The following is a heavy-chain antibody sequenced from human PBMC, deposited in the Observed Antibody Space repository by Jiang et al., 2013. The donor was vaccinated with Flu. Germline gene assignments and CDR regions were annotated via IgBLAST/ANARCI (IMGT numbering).Heavy chain of an antibody. J-gene: IGHJ4*02. V-gene: IGHV2-5*01. CDR2: IYWNDDK. CDR1: GFSLSTSGVG. D-gene: IGHD4-11*01. CDR3: AHSERYSNYDGFLG. Sequence: NPTQTRHAVGPCTFSGFSLSTSGVGVGWIRQPPGKALEWLALIYWNDDKRYSPSLKSRLTITKDTSKNQVVLTMTNMDPVDTATYYCAHSERYSNYDGFLGWGQGTLVTVSS.